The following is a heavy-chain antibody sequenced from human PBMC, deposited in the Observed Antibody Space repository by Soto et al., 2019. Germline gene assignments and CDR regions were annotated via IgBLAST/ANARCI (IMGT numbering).Heavy chain of an antibody. D-gene: IGHD4-17*01. Sequence: EEQLVESGGGLVQPGGSLKLACAASGFSFNDSTIHWVRQASGRGLEWLGRIRSKAKSYATAYAASVRGRFSISRDDSKDTEYLLLHSLTPEDLALYYCSRHTGDSGDYLEAFDQWGQGTLVSVSS. CDR3: SRHTGDSGDYLEAFDQ. CDR2: IRSKAKSYAT. V-gene: IGHV3-73*01. J-gene: IGHJ4*02. CDR1: GFSFNDST.